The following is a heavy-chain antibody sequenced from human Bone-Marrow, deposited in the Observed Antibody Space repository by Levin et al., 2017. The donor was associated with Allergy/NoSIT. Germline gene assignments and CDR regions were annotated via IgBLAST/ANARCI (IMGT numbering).Heavy chain of an antibody. V-gene: IGHV3-23*01. Sequence: GGSLRLSCAASGLTFSNYAMSWVRQAPGKGLEWVSAITNSGRTYYADSVKGRFTVSRDNSKNTLYLQMNSLRADDTAVYYCAKEMTTVVPVFDYWGQGTLVTVSS. CDR1: GLTFSNYA. D-gene: IGHD4-23*01. CDR2: ITNSGRT. J-gene: IGHJ4*02. CDR3: AKEMTTVVPVFDY.